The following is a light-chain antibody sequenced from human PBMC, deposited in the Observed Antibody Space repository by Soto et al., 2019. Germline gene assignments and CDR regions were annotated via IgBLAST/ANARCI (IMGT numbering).Light chain of an antibody. CDR3: QLFGSSPRFT. J-gene: IGKJ3*01. CDR2: GAS. CDR1: QSVSNNF. Sequence: EIVLTQSPGTLSLSPGQRATLACRASQSVSNNFLAWYQQKAGQAPRLLIYGASSRATGIPDRVSGSGSGTDFTLTISRLEPEDFAVYYCQLFGSSPRFTFGPGTKVDI. V-gene: IGKV3-20*01.